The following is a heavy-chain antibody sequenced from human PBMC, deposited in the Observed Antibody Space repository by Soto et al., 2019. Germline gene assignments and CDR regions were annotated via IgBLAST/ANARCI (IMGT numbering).Heavy chain of an antibody. J-gene: IGHJ4*02. D-gene: IGHD6-13*01. V-gene: IGHV4-59*01. CDR3: ARGRYSSSSNPFDY. CDR1: GGSISSYY. CDR2: IYYSGST. Sequence: QVQLQESGPGLVKPSETLSLTCTVSGGSISSYYWSWIRQPPGKGLEWIGYIYYSGSTNYNPSLESRVTISVDTSKNQFSLKLSSVTAADTAVYYCARGRYSSSSNPFDYWGQGNLVTVSS.